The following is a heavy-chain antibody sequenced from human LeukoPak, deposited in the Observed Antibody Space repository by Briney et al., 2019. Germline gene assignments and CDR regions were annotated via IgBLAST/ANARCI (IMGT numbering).Heavy chain of an antibody. D-gene: IGHD2-2*01. CDR1: SGSISRSYYS. V-gene: IGHV4-30-4*08. CDR2: IYYSGKT. Sequence: SETLSLTCTVSSGSISRSYYSWSWIRQHPGKGLEWIGSIYYSGKTFYNPSLKSRLIISVDTSKNQFSLKLSSVTAADTAVYYCARHGELGYCSSTSCYVFDYWGQGTLVTVSS. CDR3: ARHGELGYCSSTSCYVFDY. J-gene: IGHJ4*02.